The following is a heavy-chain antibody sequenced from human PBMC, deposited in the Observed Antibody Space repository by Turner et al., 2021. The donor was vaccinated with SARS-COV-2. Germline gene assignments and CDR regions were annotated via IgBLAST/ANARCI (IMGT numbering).Heavy chain of an antibody. CDR1: GGSFSGYY. V-gene: IGHV4-34*01. J-gene: IGHJ4*02. D-gene: IGHD3-16*01. Sequence: QVQLQQLGAGLLKPSETLSLTCAVYGGSFSGYYWSFIRQPPGKGLEWIGEINHSRNTNYNPSLQSRVITSVDTSKNHFSQKLTSVTAADTAVYYCARGRDDYIWGSPTPTYYFDYWGQGTLVTVSS. CDR2: INHSRNT. CDR3: ARGRDDYIWGSPTPTYYFDY.